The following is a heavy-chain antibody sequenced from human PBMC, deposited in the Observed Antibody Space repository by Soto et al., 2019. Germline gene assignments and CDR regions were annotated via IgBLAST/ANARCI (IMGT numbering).Heavy chain of an antibody. J-gene: IGHJ6*02. Sequence: SETLSLTCTVSGGSISSSSYYWGWIRQPPGKGLEWIGSIYYSGSTYYNPSLKSRVTISVDTSKNQFSLKLSSVTAADTAVYYCARRPPGVGYAMDVWGQGTTVTVS. CDR2: IYYSGST. CDR1: GGSISSSSYY. CDR3: ARRPPGVGYAMDV. V-gene: IGHV4-39*01.